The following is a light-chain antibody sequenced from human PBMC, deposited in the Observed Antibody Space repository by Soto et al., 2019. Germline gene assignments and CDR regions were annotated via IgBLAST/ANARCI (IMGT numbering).Light chain of an antibody. CDR3: SSYTTSSTVV. Sequence: QSVLTQPPSVSGAPGQSVTISCTGTSSNIGAGYDIHWYQQPPGTAPKLVIYNNHNRPSGVPDRFSGSKSGTSGSLTISTLQAEDEAEYYCSSYTTSSTVVFGGGTKLTVL. V-gene: IGLV1-40*01. CDR1: SSNIGAGYD. CDR2: NNH. J-gene: IGLJ2*01.